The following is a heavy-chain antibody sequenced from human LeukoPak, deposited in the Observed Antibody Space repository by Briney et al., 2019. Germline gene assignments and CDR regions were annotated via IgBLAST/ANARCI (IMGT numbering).Heavy chain of an antibody. CDR1: GFTFSDYW. V-gene: IGHV3-74*03. CDR3: ARDVSTVVVPVAIDY. CDR2: IKSDGSST. J-gene: IGHJ4*02. Sequence: GGSLRLSCAASGFTFSDYWMHWVRQAPGKGLVWVSRIKSDGSSTTYADSVKGRFTISTDNAKNTLYLQMNSLRAEDTALYYCARDVSTVVVPVAIDYWGQGTLVTVSS. D-gene: IGHD2-2*01.